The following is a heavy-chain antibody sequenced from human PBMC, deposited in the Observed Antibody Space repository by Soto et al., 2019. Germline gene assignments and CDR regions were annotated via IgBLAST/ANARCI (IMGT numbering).Heavy chain of an antibody. J-gene: IGHJ3*02. CDR2: ISSSSYI. D-gene: IGHD3-22*01. Sequence: AGGSLRLSCAASGFTFSSYSMNWVRQAPGKGLEWVSSISSSSYIYYADSVKGRFTISRDNAKNSLYLQMNSLRAEDTAVYYCARPYDSSGYYPVCAFDIWGQGTMVTVSS. CDR1: GFTFSSYS. V-gene: IGHV3-21*06. CDR3: ARPYDSSGYYPVCAFDI.